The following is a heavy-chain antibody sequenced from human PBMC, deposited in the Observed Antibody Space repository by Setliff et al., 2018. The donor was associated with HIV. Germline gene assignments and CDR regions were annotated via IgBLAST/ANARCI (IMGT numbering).Heavy chain of an antibody. V-gene: IGHV4-38-2*01. Sequence: SETLSLTCAVSDYSISSGYYWGWIRQPPGKGLEWIGSIYHSGSTYYNPSLKSRVTISVDTSKNQFSLKLSSVTAADTAVYYCATWGRNNWNYFSYWGQGTLVTVSS. CDR2: IYHSGST. CDR3: ATWGRNNWNYFSY. J-gene: IGHJ4*02. D-gene: IGHD1-20*01. CDR1: DYSISSGYY.